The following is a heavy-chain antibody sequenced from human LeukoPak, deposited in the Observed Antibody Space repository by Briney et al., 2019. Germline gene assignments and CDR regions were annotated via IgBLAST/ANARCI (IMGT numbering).Heavy chain of an antibody. Sequence: GASVKVSCKASGYTFTGYYMHWVRRAPGQGLEWMGWINPNSGGTNYAQKLQGRVTMTTDTSTSTAYMELRSLKSDDTAVYYCTRGPQFLRAYSSVWPHFDNWGQGTLVTVSS. CDR2: INPNSGGT. CDR3: TRGPQFLRAYSSVWPHFDN. D-gene: IGHD6-19*01. CDR1: GYTFTGYY. J-gene: IGHJ4*02. V-gene: IGHV1-2*02.